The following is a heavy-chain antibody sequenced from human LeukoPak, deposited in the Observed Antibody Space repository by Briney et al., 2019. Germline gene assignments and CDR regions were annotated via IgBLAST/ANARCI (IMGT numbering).Heavy chain of an antibody. D-gene: IGHD2-15*01. CDR2: IYPGDSDT. J-gene: IGHJ5*02. CDR1: GYSFTSYW. CDR3: ARRRIDCSGGSCYSGNWFDP. Sequence: GESLKISCKGSGYSFTSYWIGWVRQMPGKGLEWMGIIYPGDSDTRYSPSFQGQVTISADKSIRTAYLQWSSLKASDAAMYYCARRRIDCSGGSCYSGNWFDPWSQGTLVTVSS. V-gene: IGHV5-51*01.